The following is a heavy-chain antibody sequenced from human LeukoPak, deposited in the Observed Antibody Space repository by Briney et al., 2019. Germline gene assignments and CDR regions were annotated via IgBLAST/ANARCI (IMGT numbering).Heavy chain of an antibody. Sequence: SETLSLTCTVSDGSINGYSWTWIRQPPGKGLEWIGYIYYSGCANYNPSLKSRVTISIDTSKNHFSLRLSSVTAADTAVYYCASLTTAEAFDIWGQGTMVTVSS. J-gene: IGHJ3*02. CDR3: ASLTTAEAFDI. V-gene: IGHV4-59*01. CDR1: DGSINGYS. CDR2: IYYSGCA. D-gene: IGHD3-22*01.